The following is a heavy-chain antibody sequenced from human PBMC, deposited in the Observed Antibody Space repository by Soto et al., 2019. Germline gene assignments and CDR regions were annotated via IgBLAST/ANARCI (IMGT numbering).Heavy chain of an antibody. CDR1: GGSVSSNSYY. CDR3: GRESVGIAASEWFDP. D-gene: IGHD6-13*01. V-gene: IGHV4-61*01. Sequence: QVQLQESGPGLVKPSETLSLTCTVSGGSVSSNSYYWSWIRQPPGKGLEWIGYIYHSGSTNYNPSLQVRVAISVDTSKYQFSLKLSSLTAADTAVDFCGRESVGIAASEWFDPWGQGTLVTVSS. CDR2: IYHSGST. J-gene: IGHJ5*02.